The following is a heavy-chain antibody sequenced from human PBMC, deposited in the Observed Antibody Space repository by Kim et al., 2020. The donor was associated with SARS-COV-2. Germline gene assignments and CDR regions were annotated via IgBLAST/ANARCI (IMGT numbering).Heavy chain of an antibody. CDR1: GGSISSYY. V-gene: IGHV4-59*01. Sequence: SETLSLTCTVSGGSISSYYWSWIRQPPGKGLEWIGYNYYSGSTNYNPSLKSRVTISVDTSKNQFSLKLSSVTAADTAVYYCAREGGGGAFDIWGQGTMVTVSS. J-gene: IGHJ3*02. CDR3: AREGGGGAFDI. CDR2: NYYSGST.